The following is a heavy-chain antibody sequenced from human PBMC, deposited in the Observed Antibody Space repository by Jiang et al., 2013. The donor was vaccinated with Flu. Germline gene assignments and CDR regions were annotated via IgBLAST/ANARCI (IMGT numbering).Heavy chain of an antibody. D-gene: IGHD6-19*01. CDR3: VRVGVRCIAVAERGRRYFQH. CDR2: INHSGST. CDR1: GGSFSGYY. J-gene: IGHJ1*01. V-gene: IGHV4-34*01. Sequence: LLKPSETLSLTCAVYGGSFSGYYWSWIRQPPGKGLEWIGEINHSGSTNYNPSLKSRVTISVDTSKNQFSLKMSSVTAADTAVYYCVRVGVRCIAVAERGRRYFQHWGQGTLVTVSS.